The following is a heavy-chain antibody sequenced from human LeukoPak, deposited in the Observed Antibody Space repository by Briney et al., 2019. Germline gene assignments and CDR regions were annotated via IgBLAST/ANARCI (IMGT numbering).Heavy chain of an antibody. CDR1: GDSVSSNSAA. CDR3: ARSADGTLDY. CDR2: TYYRSRWYN. V-gene: IGHV6-1*01. Sequence: SQTLSLTCAISGDSVSSNSAAWNWIRQSPSRGLEWLGRTYYRSRWYNDYAVSVKSRITVNPDTSKNQFSLHLYSVTPDDTAVYYCARSADGTLDYWGQGTLVTVSS. J-gene: IGHJ4*02. D-gene: IGHD6-13*01.